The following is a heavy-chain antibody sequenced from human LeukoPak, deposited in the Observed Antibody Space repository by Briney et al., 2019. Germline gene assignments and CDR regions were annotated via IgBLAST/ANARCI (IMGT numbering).Heavy chain of an antibody. CDR2: IIRIFGTA. D-gene: IGHD2-21*02. CDR3: AGGSDHIVVVTAITY. J-gene: IGHJ4*02. Sequence: SVKVSCKASGGTFSSYAISWVRQAPGQGLEWMGGIIRIFGTANYAQKFQGRVTITADESTSTAYMELRSLRSEDTAVYYCAGGSDHIVVVTAITYWGQGTLVTVSS. CDR1: GGTFSSYA. V-gene: IGHV1-69*01.